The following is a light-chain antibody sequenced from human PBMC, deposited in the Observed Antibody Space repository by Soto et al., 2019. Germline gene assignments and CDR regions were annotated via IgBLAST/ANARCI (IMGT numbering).Light chain of an antibody. CDR1: QTVSSN. V-gene: IGKV3-15*01. J-gene: IGKJ1*01. CDR2: ATS. Sequence: VFTQSPATLSASPGEKIALSCRASQTVSSNLAWYHHKPGRAPRLLIYATSTRATEVSARFSGSGDGTEFTLTISSLQPEDFAVYYCQQYNNWPQVSFGPGTKVDIK. CDR3: QQYNNWPQVS.